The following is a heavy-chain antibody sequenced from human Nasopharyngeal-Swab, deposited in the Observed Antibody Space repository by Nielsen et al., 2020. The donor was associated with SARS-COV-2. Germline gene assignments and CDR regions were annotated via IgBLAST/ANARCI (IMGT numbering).Heavy chain of an antibody. V-gene: IGHV4-59*01. CDR3: ASSLGTGYSSGWYWDAHAFDI. Sequence: GSLRLSCTVSGGSISSYHWSWIRQPPGKGLEWIGYIYYSGSTNYNPSLKSRVTISVDTSKNQFSLKLSSVTAADTAVYYCASSLGTGYSSGWYWDAHAFDIWGQGTMVTVSS. J-gene: IGHJ3*02. CDR1: GGSISSYH. D-gene: IGHD6-19*01. CDR2: IYYSGST.